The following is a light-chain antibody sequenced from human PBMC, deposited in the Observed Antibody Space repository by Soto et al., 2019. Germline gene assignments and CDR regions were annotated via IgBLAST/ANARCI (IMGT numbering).Light chain of an antibody. Sequence: DIKLTQSRSFLPASVGHRVAITCRASQGISSYLAWYQQKPGKVPQLLIYEASILQRGVPSRFSGSGSGTDFTLTISSLQAEDFATYYCQQNRSYPSTFGGGTKVDIK. V-gene: IGKV1-9*01. J-gene: IGKJ4*02. CDR1: QGISSY. CDR2: EAS. CDR3: QQNRSYPST.